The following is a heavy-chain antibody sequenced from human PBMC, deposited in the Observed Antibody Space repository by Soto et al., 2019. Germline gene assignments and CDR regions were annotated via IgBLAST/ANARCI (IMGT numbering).Heavy chain of an antibody. V-gene: IGHV5-51*01. CDR3: ARNAGAGKYYYGMDV. J-gene: IGHJ6*02. CDR1: GYSFTNYW. Sequence: PGESLKISCKGSGYSFTNYWIGWVRQMPGKGLEWMGIIYPGDSDTRYSPSFQGQVTISADKSISTAYLQWSSLKASDTAMYHCARNAGAGKYYYGMDVWGPGTTVTVSS. D-gene: IGHD6-13*01. CDR2: IYPGDSDT.